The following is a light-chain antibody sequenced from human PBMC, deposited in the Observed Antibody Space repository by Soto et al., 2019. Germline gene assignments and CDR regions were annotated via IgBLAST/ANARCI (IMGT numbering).Light chain of an antibody. J-gene: IGLJ1*01. CDR3: SSYTTSNTRQIV. V-gene: IGLV2-14*01. CDR1: SSDVGGYNY. Sequence: QSVLTQPPSASGSPGQSITISCTGTSSDVGGYNYVSWYQQHPGKAPKFIIYDVSNRPSGVSNRFSGSKSGNTASLTISGLQAEDEADYYCSSYTTSNTRQIVFGTGTKLTVL. CDR2: DVS.